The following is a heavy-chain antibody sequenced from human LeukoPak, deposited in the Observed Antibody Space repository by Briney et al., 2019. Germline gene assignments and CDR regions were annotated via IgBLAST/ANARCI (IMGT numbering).Heavy chain of an antibody. CDR2: IGTAGDT. V-gene: IGHV3-13*01. Sequence: GGSLRLSCAASGFTFSSYDMHWVRQATGKGLEWVSAIGTAGDTYYPGSVKGRFTISRESAKNSLYLQMNSLRAEDTAVYYCARVQITMIVVVSYSFDYWGQGTLVTVSS. CDR3: ARVQITMIVVVSYSFDY. D-gene: IGHD3-22*01. CDR1: GFTFSSYD. J-gene: IGHJ4*02.